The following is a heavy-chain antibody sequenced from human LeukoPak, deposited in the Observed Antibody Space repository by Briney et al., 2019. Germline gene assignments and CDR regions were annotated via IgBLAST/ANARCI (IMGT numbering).Heavy chain of an antibody. D-gene: IGHD3-22*01. Sequence: PGRSLRLSCAASGFTFSSYAMHWVRQAPGKGLEWVAFISYDGSTKYYADSVKGRFSISRDNSKNTLYLQMNSLRAEDTAVYYCAKGKDYYDSSGYYYTYAFDIWGQGTMVTVSS. J-gene: IGHJ3*02. V-gene: IGHV3-30*18. CDR3: AKGKDYYDSSGYYYTYAFDI. CDR1: GFTFSSYA. CDR2: ISYDGSTK.